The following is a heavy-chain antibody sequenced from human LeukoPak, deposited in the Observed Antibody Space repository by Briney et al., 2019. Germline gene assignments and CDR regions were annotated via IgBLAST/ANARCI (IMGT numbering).Heavy chain of an antibody. D-gene: IGHD1-26*01. Sequence: GGSLRLSCVTSGFTFSTYAMTWVRQAPGEGPEWVSSINNSGGTTDYSDSVKGRFTVSRDNSKSTLYLQMESLRVEDTAVYYCTGQTFRGRERSYSDSWGQGTLVTVSS. CDR2: INNSGGTT. J-gene: IGHJ4*02. CDR1: GFTFSTYA. CDR3: TGQTFRGRERSYSDS. V-gene: IGHV3-23*01.